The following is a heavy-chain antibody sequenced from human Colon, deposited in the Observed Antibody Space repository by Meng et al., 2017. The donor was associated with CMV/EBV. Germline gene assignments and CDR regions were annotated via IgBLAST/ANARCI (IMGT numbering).Heavy chain of an antibody. J-gene: IGHJ6*02. CDR1: GFTFSSYA. V-gene: IGHV3-30*04. CDR3: ARGLGGDHDFWSGYYRYGMDV. CDR2: ISYDGSNK. D-gene: IGHD3-3*01. Sequence: GESLKISCAASGFTFSSYAMHWVRQAPGKGLEWVAVISYDGSNKYYADSVKGRFTISRDNSKNTLYLQMNSLRAEDTAVYYCARGLGGDHDFWSGYYRYGMDVWGQGTTVTVSS.